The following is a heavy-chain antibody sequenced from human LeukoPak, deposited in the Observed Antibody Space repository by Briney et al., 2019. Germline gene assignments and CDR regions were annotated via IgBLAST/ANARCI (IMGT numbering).Heavy chain of an antibody. CDR3: ARAYYDSSGYYYFDY. CDR2: IYHSGST. D-gene: IGHD3-22*01. CDR1: GGSISSGGYS. J-gene: IGHJ4*02. Sequence: SQTLSLTCAVSGGSISSGGYSWSWIRQPPGKGLEWIGYIYHSGSTYYNPSLKSLVTISVDRSKNQFSLKLSSVTAADTAVYYCARAYYDSSGYYYFDYWGQGTLVTVSS. V-gene: IGHV4-30-2*01.